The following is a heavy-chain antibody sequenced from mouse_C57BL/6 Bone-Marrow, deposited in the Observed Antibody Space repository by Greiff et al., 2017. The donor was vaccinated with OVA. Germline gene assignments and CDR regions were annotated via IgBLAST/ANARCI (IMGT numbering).Heavy chain of an antibody. D-gene: IGHD1-1*01. CDR3: ASIRYGSSYDYYAMDY. CDR1: GFTFSDYG. J-gene: IGHJ4*01. V-gene: IGHV5-17*01. CDR2: ISSGSSTI. Sequence: DVHLVESGGGLVKPGGSLKLSCAASGFTFSDYGMHWVRQAPEKGLEWVAYISSGSSTIYYADTVKGRFTISRDNAKNTLFLQMTSLRSEDTAMYYCASIRYGSSYDYYAMDYWGQGTSVTVSS.